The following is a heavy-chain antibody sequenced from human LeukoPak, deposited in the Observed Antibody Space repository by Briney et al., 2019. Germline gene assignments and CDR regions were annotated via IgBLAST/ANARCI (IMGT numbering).Heavy chain of an antibody. CDR3: ARAIGSGTEDY. J-gene: IGHJ4*02. Sequence: PGGSLRLPCAASGFTFNTYWMSWVRQAPGKGLEWVANIKQDGSEKYYVDSVKGRFTISRDNAKNSLYLQMNSLRAEDTAVYYCARAIGSGTEDYWGQGSLVTVSS. CDR1: GFTFNTYW. D-gene: IGHD6-13*01. CDR2: IKQDGSEK. V-gene: IGHV3-7*01.